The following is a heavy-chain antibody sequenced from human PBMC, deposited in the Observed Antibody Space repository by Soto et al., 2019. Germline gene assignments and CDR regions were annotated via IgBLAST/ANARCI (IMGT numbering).Heavy chain of an antibody. Sequence: SETLSLTCTVSGGSISSSSYYWGWIRQPPGKGLEWIGSIYYSGSTYYNPSLKSRVTISVDTSKNQFSLKLSSVTAADTAVYYCARHIDYYDSSGYLFDYWGQGTLVTVSS. CDR1: GGSISSSSYY. J-gene: IGHJ4*02. CDR3: ARHIDYYDSSGYLFDY. D-gene: IGHD3-22*01. CDR2: IYYSGST. V-gene: IGHV4-39*01.